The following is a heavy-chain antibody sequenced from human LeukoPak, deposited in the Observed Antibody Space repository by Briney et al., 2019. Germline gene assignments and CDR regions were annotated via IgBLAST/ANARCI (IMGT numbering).Heavy chain of an antibody. D-gene: IGHD5-18*01. J-gene: IGHJ4*02. Sequence: SLRLSCAASGFTFDYYAMHWVRQAPGKGLEWVSGISWNSGSIGYADSVKGRFTISRDNAKNSLYLQMNSLRAEDTALYYCAKGTRGYSYGSDYFDYWGQGTLVTVSS. V-gene: IGHV3-9*01. CDR3: AKGTRGYSYGSDYFDY. CDR1: GFTFDYYA. CDR2: ISWNSGSI.